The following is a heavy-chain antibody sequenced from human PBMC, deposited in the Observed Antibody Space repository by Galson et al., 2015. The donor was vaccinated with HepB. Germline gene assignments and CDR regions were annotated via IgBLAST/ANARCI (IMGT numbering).Heavy chain of an antibody. CDR2: IIPILGVS. J-gene: IGHJ3*02. CDR3: ARGAHHYDGSAHPFDI. D-gene: IGHD3-22*01. Sequence: SVKVSCKASGATFNSYTTLWVRQAPGQGLEWMGRIIPILGVSNSAPKFRDRVTITADKSTSTSYMELSGLRSEDTAVYYCARGAHHYDGSAHPFDIWGQGTMVTVSS. V-gene: IGHV1-69*02. CDR1: GATFNSYT.